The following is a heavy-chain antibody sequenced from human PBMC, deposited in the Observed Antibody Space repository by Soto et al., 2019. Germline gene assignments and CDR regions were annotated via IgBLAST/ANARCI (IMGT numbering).Heavy chain of an antibody. Sequence: PETLSLTCTVSGTSISSYYWSWIRRPPGKGLEWIANIHYSGTTNYNPSLASRVTLSVDTSKNQFSLKMTSVTAADRAMYFCARYNSYAIDYWGRGTLVTV. CDR1: GTSISSYY. CDR2: IHYSGTT. D-gene: IGHD2-8*01. CDR3: ARYNSYAIDY. J-gene: IGHJ4*02. V-gene: IGHV4-59*01.